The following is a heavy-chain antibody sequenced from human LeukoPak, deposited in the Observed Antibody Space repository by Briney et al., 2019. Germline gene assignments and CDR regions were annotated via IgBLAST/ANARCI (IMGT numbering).Heavy chain of an antibody. Sequence: GGSLRLSCEGSGFTFSNYWMGWVRQAPGKGLQWVANIKTDGSEKYYVDSVKGRFTISRDNAKNSLHLQMNSLRAEDTAVYYCATYSSLNRREFQFWGQGTLLTVSS. CDR3: ATYSSLNRREFQF. D-gene: IGHD3-22*01. CDR2: IKTDGSEK. CDR1: GFTFSNYW. J-gene: IGHJ1*01. V-gene: IGHV3-7*01.